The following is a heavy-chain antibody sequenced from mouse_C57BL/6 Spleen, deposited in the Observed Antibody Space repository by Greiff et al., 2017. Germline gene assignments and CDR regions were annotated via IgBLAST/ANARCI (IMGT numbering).Heavy chain of an antibody. J-gene: IGHJ3*01. D-gene: IGHD1-1*01. CDR1: GFSLTSYG. CDR2: IWRGGST. CDR3: AKEGYYGSSWGWFAY. Sequence: VQLQQSGPGLVQPSQSLSITCTVSGFSLTSYGVHWVRQSPGKGLEWLGVIWRGGSTDYNAAFMSRLSITKDNSKSQVFFKMNSLQADDTAIYYCAKEGYYGSSWGWFAYWGQGTLVTVSA. V-gene: IGHV2-5*01.